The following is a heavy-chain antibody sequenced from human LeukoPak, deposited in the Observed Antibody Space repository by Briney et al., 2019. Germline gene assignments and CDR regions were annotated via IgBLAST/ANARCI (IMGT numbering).Heavy chain of an antibody. J-gene: IGHJ5*02. CDR1: GGTFSSYD. CDR3: ARDHLNTAPGGFDP. Sequence: GASVKVSCKASGGTFSSYDISWVRQAPGQGLEWMGWINPNSGGTNYAQKFQGRVTMTRDTSISTAYMELSRLRSDDTAVYYCARDHLNTAPGGFDPWGQGTLVTVSS. D-gene: IGHD3-10*01. CDR2: INPNSGGT. V-gene: IGHV1-2*02.